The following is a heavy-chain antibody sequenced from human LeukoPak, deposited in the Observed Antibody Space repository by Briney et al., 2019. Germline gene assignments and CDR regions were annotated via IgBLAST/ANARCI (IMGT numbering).Heavy chain of an antibody. Sequence: ASVKVSCKASGGTFSSYAISWVRQAPGQGLEWMGGIIPIFGTANYAQKFQGRVTIITDESTSTAYMELSSLRSEDTAVYYCARGPGVPADRDPGYYYYYMDVWGKGTTVTVSS. CDR3: ARGPGVPADRDPGYYYYYMDV. D-gene: IGHD2-2*01. CDR2: IIPIFGTA. J-gene: IGHJ6*03. V-gene: IGHV1-69*05. CDR1: GGTFSSYA.